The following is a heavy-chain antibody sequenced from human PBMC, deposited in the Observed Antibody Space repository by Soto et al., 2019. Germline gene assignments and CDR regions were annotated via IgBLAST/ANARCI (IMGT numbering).Heavy chain of an antibody. CDR3: ASSLGSGYDLYYYGMDV. J-gene: IGHJ6*02. CDR2: INPNSGGT. CDR1: GYTFTGYY. V-gene: IGHV1-2*02. D-gene: IGHD5-12*01. Sequence: ASVKVSCKASGYTFTGYYMHWVRQAPGQGLEWMGWINPNSGGTNYARKFQGRVTMTRDTSISTAYMELSRLRSDDTAVYYCASSLGSGYDLYYYGMDVWGQGTTVTVSS.